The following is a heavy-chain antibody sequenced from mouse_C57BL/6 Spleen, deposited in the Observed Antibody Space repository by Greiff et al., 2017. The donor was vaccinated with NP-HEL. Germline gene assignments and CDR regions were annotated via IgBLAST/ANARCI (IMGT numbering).Heavy chain of an antibody. CDR2: ISDGGSYT. D-gene: IGHD2-5*01. V-gene: IGHV5-4*03. CDR1: GFTFSSYA. CDR3: ARATYYSNYLFAY. J-gene: IGHJ3*01. Sequence: DVKLVESGGGLVKPGGSLKLSCAASGFTFSSYAMSWVRQTPEKRLEWVATISDGGSYTYSPDNVKGRFTISRDNAKNNLYLQMSHLKSEDTAMYYCARATYYSNYLFAYWGQGTLVTVSA.